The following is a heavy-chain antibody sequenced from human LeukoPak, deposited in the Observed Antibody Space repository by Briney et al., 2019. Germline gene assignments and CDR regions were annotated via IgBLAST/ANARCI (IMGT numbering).Heavy chain of an antibody. CDR2: INSDGSST. Sequence: PGGSLRLSCAASGFTFSSYWMHWVRQAPGKGLVWVSRINSDGSSTSYADSVKGRFTISRDNAKNTLYLQMNSLRAEDTAVYYCARDSIAVAGTGLYYYYYMDVWGKGTTVTISS. J-gene: IGHJ6*03. V-gene: IGHV3-74*01. D-gene: IGHD6-19*01. CDR3: ARDSIAVAGTGLYYYYYMDV. CDR1: GFTFSSYW.